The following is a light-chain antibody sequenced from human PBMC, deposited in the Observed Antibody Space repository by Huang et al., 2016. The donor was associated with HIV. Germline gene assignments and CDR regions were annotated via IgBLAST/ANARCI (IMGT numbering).Light chain of an antibody. V-gene: IGKV3-15*01. CDR1: RSVSTN. Sequence: EIVMTQSPATLSVSPGQRVTLSCRANRSVSTNVAWYQQRHGQAPSLLIDGSSTRAPGIPARFSGSGSGTDFSLTISSLQSEDFALYYCHQYNNWVLSFGGGTRV. CDR3: HQYNNWVLS. J-gene: IGKJ4*01. CDR2: GSS.